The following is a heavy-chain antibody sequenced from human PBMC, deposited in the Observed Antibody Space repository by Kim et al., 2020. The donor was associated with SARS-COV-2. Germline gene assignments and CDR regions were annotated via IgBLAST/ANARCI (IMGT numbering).Heavy chain of an antibody. J-gene: IGHJ6*02. CDR1: GFTFSSYW. D-gene: IGHD3-9*01. CDR3: AREQDWYYYYYYGMDV. V-gene: IGHV3-7*03. Sequence: GGSLRLSCAASGFTFSSYWMSWVRQAPGKGLEWVANIKQDGSEKYYVDSVKGRFTISKDNAKNSLYLQMNSLRAEDTAVYYCAREQDWYYYYYYGMDVWGQGTTVTVSS. CDR2: IKQDGSEK.